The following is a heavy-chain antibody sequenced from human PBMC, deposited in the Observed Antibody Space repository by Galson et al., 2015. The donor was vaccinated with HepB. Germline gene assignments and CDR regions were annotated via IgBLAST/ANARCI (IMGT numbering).Heavy chain of an antibody. CDR2: ISSSSAYI. V-gene: IGHV3-21*01. Sequence: SLRLSCAASGFSFSSHDLTWVRQAPGKGLEWVSSISSSSAYIYYADSVRGRFTISRDNGEKTLYLQLNSLRAEDTGVYYCARHSHIVEAQWFASSCQASLISGPS. J-gene: IGHJ5*01. D-gene: IGHD1-26*01. CDR3: ARHSHIVEAQWFAS. CDR1: GFSFSSHD.